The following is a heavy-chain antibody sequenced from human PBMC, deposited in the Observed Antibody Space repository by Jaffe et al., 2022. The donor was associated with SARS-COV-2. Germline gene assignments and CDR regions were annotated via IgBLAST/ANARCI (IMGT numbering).Heavy chain of an antibody. D-gene: IGHD1-26*01. J-gene: IGHJ6*02. Sequence: EVQLLESGGGLVQPGGSLRLSCAASGFTFSNYAMSWVRQAPGKGLEWVSTISVYGGSTYYADSVKGRFTISRDNSKNTLYLQMNSLRAEDTALYYCAKTSGTSSPYYYYAMDVWGQGTTVTVSS. CDR2: ISVYGGST. CDR1: GFTFSNYA. V-gene: IGHV3-23*01. CDR3: AKTSGTSSPYYYYAMDV.